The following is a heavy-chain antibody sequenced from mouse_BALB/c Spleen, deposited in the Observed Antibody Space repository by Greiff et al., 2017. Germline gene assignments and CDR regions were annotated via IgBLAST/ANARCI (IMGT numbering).Heavy chain of an antibody. CDR3: ARNSPTQAWFAY. CDR1: GFSLTSYG. CDR2: IWSGGST. Sequence: QVQLQQSGPGLVQPSQSLSITCTVSGFSLTSYGVHWVRQSPGKGLEWLGVIWSGGSTDYNAAFISRLSISKDNSKSQVFFKMNSLQADDTAIYYCARNSPTQAWFAYWGQGTLVTVSA. V-gene: IGHV2-4-1*01. J-gene: IGHJ3*01.